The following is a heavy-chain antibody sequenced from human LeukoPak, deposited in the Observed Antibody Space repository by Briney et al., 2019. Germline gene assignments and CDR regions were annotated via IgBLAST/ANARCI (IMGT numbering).Heavy chain of an antibody. CDR3: VGGSLGY. CDR2: ITVASGNT. Sequence: ASVKVSCKTLGYTFITSSIYWVRQAPGQRLEWPGWITVASGNTRYSENLQGRVTLTRDTSANTAYMELHNLKFEDTAVYYCVGGSLGYWGQGTLVTVST. J-gene: IGHJ4*02. CDR1: GYTFITSS. V-gene: IGHV1-3*01.